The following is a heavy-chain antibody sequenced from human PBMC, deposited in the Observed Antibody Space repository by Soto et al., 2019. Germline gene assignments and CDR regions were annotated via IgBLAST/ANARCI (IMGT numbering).Heavy chain of an antibody. J-gene: IGHJ6*03. V-gene: IGHV3-11*01. CDR2: FSGSGNII. D-gene: IGHD3-3*01. CDR3: ARDLPESLSPPYYDYYVDV. Sequence: QVHLVESGGGLVKPGGSLGLSCAASGFTFSDYHMSWIRQAPVKGLEWVSYFSGSGNIIYYADSAKGRFTISRDNAKSSLYLQMNSLRAEDTAVYYCARDLPESLSPPYYDYYVDVWGKGTTVTVSS. CDR1: GFTFSDYH.